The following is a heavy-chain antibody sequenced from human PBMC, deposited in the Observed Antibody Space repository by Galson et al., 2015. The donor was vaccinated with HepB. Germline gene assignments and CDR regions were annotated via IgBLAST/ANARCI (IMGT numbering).Heavy chain of an antibody. J-gene: IGHJ6*03. CDR3: ARDLTGGYSNYGLWDYYYYMDV. CDR1: GGTFSSYA. CDR2: IIPIFGTA. V-gene: IGHV1-69*13. Sequence: SVKVSCKASGGTFSSYAISWVRQAPGQGLEWMGGIIPIFGTANYAQKFQGRVTITADESTSTAYMELSSLRSEDTAVYYCARDLTGGYSNYGLWDYYYYMDVWGKGTTVTVSS. D-gene: IGHD4-11*01.